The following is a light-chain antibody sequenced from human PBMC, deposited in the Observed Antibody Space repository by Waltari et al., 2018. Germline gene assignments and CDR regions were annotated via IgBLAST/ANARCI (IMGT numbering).Light chain of an antibody. Sequence: TCRASQSISIWLAWYQQKPGKAPKLLIYKASSLESGVPSRFSGSGSGTEFTLTISSLQPDDFATYYCQQYNSYSVTFGQGTKVEIK. V-gene: IGKV1-5*03. J-gene: IGKJ1*01. CDR2: KAS. CDR1: QSISIW. CDR3: QQYNSYSVT.